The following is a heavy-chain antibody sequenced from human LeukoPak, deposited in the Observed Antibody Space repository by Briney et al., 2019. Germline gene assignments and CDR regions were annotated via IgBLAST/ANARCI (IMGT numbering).Heavy chain of an antibody. CDR1: GFTVSNNY. CDR3: ASLSLGHY. D-gene: IGHD6-6*01. CDR2: IYSGGST. J-gene: IGHJ4*02. Sequence: GGSLRLSCAASGFTVSNNYMGWVRQAAGMGLEWVSVIYSGGSTYYADSVKGRFTISRDTSKNTLSLQMNSLRAEDTAVYYCASLSLGHYWGQGTLVTVSS. V-gene: IGHV3-53*01.